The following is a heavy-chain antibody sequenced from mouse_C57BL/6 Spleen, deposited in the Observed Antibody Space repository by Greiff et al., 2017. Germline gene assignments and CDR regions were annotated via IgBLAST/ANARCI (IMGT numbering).Heavy chain of an antibody. D-gene: IGHD1-1*01. CDR2: IDPSDSET. J-gene: IGHJ1*03. CDR1: GYTFTSYW. Sequence: VQLQQPGAELVRPGSSVKLSCKASGYTFTSYWMHWVKQRPIQGLEWIGNIDPSDSETHYNQKFKDKATLTVDKSSSTAYMQLSSLTSEDSAVYYCARLDGSSYWYFGGWGTGATVTAAS. V-gene: IGHV1-52*01. CDR3: ARLDGSSYWYFGG.